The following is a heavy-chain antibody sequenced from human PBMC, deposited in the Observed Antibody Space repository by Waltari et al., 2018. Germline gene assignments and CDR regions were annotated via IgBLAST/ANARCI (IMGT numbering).Heavy chain of an antibody. J-gene: IGHJ3*02. CDR1: GYTFTSYG. Sequence: QVQLVQSGAEVKKPGASVKVSCKASGYTFTSYGISWVRQAPGQGLEWMGWISAYNGNTNYAQKLQGRVTMTTDTSTSTAYMELRSLRSDDTAVYYCARQGTYYYDSSGYYHDAFDIWGQGTMVTVSS. V-gene: IGHV1-18*01. CDR3: ARQGTYYYDSSGYYHDAFDI. CDR2: ISAYNGNT. D-gene: IGHD3-22*01.